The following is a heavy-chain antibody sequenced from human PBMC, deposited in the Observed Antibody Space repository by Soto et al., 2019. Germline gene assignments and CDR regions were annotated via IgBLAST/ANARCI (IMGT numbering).Heavy chain of an antibody. CDR1: VFTFSGFW. CDR3: SRSLDS. V-gene: IGHV3-7*01. CDR2: INPDGSEK. J-gene: IGHJ4*02. Sequence: PGGSLRLSCAASVFTFSGFWMDWVRQAPGKGLEWVANINPDGSEKRYVDSVKGRFTISRDNAKNSLYLYMSSLTAEDSDLYYCSRSLDSWGQGTRVTVSS.